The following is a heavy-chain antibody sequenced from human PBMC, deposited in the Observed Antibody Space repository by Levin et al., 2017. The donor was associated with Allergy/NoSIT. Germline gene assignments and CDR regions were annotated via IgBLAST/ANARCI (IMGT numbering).Heavy chain of an antibody. CDR3: ARDRIENERLPSVYYYMDG. D-gene: IGHD5-12*01. Sequence: PGGSLRLSCAASGFTFNSHGMHWVRQAPGKGPEWVAVIWYDGTHKFYADSVQGRFTISRDNSKNTVSLQMNSLRVEATALYYCARDRIENERLPSVYYYMDGWGKGTTVTVSS. V-gene: IGHV3-33*01. CDR2: IWYDGTHK. CDR1: GFTFNSHG. J-gene: IGHJ6*03.